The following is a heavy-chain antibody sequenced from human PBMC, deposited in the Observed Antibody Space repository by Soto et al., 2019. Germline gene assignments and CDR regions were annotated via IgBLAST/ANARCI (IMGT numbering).Heavy chain of an antibody. CDR1: GYPVTAYY. V-gene: IGHV1-2*02. D-gene: IGHD3-3*01. CDR2: INPAPGAA. J-gene: IGHJ3*02. CDR3: ARGGGVGVAGSAAFDM. Sequence: QLHLVQSGAVVKKPGASVTVSCSASGYPVTAYYMHWVRQAPGRGLEWMGGINPAPGAAKSTQTFQGRVTRTRATSTRTVSMELGALTSEDTAVFYCARGGGVGVAGSAAFDMWGQGTLVTVSS.